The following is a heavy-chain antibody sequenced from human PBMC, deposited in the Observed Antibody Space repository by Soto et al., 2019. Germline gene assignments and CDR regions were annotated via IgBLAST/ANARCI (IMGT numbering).Heavy chain of an antibody. D-gene: IGHD1-26*01. CDR2: INQDGSEK. CDR3: ARDYPGGSYYDY. CDR1: GFTFSSYW. J-gene: IGHJ4*02. Sequence: EVQVVESGGGLVQPGGSLRLSCAASGFTFSSYWMSWVRQAPGKGLEWVARINQDGSEKYYVDSVKGRFTISRDNAKNRLYLQMNSLRAEDTAVYYCARDYPGGSYYDYWGQGTLVTVSS. V-gene: IGHV3-7*03.